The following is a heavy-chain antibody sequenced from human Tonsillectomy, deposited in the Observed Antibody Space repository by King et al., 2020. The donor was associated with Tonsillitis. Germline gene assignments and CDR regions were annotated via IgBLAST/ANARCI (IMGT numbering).Heavy chain of an antibody. J-gene: IGHJ6*03. Sequence: LQLQESGPGLVKPSETLSLTCTVSSGSISSASYYWGWIRLPPGMGLEWIGSVYYSGSTYYNPSLKSRVTISVDTSTNQFSLKLSSVTAADTAVYYCARIQWLANYYYYYMDVWGKGTTVTVSS. D-gene: IGHD6-19*01. CDR3: ARIQWLANYYYYYMDV. CDR2: VYYSGST. CDR1: SGSISSASYY. V-gene: IGHV4-39*01.